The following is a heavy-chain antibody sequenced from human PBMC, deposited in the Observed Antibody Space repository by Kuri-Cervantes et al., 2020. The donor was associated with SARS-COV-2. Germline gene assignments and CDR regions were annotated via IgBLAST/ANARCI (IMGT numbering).Heavy chain of an antibody. J-gene: IGHJ4*02. V-gene: IGHV4-30-2*01. CDR1: GGSIGSGGYS. CDR3: ARDGSGGDADY. D-gene: IGHD2-15*01. Sequence: SETLSLTCAVSGGSIGSGGYSWSWIRQPPGKGLEWIGYIYHSGSTYYNPSLKSRVTISVDRSKNQFSLKLSSVTAADTAVYYCARDGSGGDADYWGQGTLVTVSS. CDR2: IYHSGST.